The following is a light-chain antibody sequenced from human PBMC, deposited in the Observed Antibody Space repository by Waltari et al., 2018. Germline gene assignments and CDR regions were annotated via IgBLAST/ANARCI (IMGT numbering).Light chain of an antibody. CDR3: QVWDSTSDPL. Sequence: SYVVTQPPSVSVAPGQTARIPCAGDKIGTQSVHWYQQKPGQAPVLVMDDDTDRPSGIPARCTGSSSGNTANLTIRRVEAGDEADYYSQVWDSTSDPLFGVGTKLTVL. J-gene: IGLJ2*01. CDR2: DDT. CDR1: KIGTQS. V-gene: IGLV3-21*02.